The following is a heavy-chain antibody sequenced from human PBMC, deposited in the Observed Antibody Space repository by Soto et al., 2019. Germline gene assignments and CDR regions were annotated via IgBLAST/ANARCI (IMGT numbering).Heavy chain of an antibody. CDR1: GYTFIGYY. V-gene: IGHV1-2*02. D-gene: IGHD6-13*01. J-gene: IGHJ4*02. CDR2: INPNNGGT. Sequence: GASVKVSCKASGYTFIGYYMHWVRQAPGQGLEWMGWINPNNGGTNYAQNFQGRVTMTRDTSISTAYMEMSRLRSDDTAVYYCARFESSSWFVFDYWGQGTQVTVSS. CDR3: ARFESSSWFVFDY.